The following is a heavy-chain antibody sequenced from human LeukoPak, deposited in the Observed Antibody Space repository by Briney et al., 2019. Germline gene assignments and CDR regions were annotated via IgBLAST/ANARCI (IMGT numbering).Heavy chain of an antibody. CDR1: GYTFTSYG. J-gene: IGHJ3*02. V-gene: IGHV1-18*01. CDR2: INTYNGNT. CDR3: ARGDDVFDI. Sequence: ASVKVSCKASGYTFTSYGISWVRQAPGQGLEWMGWINTYNGNTNYAQKIQGRVTMTTDTSTITAYMEMRSLRSDDTAVYYCARGDDVFDIWGQGTMVTVSS.